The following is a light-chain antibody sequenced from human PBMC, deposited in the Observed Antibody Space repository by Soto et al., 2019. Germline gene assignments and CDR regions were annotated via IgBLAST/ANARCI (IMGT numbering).Light chain of an antibody. J-gene: IGKJ2*01. V-gene: IGKV1-5*03. CDR3: QQCNSYSYT. CDR2: KAS. Sequence: DIQMTQSPSTLSASVGDRVTITCLASQSISSWLAWYQQKPGKAPKLLIYKASSLESGVPSRFSGSGSGTEFTLTISSLQPDDFATYYCQQCNSYSYTFGQGTKVDIK. CDR1: QSISSW.